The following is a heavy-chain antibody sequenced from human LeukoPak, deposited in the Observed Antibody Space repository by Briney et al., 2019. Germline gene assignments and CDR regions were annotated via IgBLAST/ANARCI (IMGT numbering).Heavy chain of an antibody. CDR1: GGSISSYF. CDR2: IHYSGST. J-gene: IGHJ5*02. Sequence: SETLSLTCTVSGGSISSYFWNWIRQPPGKGPEWIGYIHYSGSTNYNSSLNSRVTISLDTSKNQFSLKLRSVTAADTAVYYCARQTRKGAAHYLSWFDPWGQGTLVTVSS. CDR3: ARQTRKGAAHYLSWFDP. D-gene: IGHD6-6*01. V-gene: IGHV4-59*01.